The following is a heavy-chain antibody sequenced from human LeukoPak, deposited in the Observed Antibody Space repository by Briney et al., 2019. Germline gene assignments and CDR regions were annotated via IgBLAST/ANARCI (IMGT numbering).Heavy chain of an antibody. D-gene: IGHD3-22*01. CDR1: GGSISSYY. J-gene: IGHJ6*02. V-gene: IGHV4-59*01. Sequence: SETLSLTCTVSGGSISSYYWSWIRQPPGKGLEWIGYIYYSGSTNYNPSLKSRVTISVDTSKNQFSLKLSSVTAAGTAVYYCARDGGYYDSSGPYYYYGMDVWGQGTTVTVSS. CDR2: IYYSGST. CDR3: ARDGGYYDSSGPYYYYGMDV.